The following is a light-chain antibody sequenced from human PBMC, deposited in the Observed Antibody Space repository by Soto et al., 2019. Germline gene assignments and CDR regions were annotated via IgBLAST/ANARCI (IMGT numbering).Light chain of an antibody. CDR1: QFVSFNY. J-gene: IGKJ3*01. CDR3: QQYGTSFT. CDR2: AAS. Sequence: EIVLTQSPGTLSLSPGERATLSCRASQFVSFNYLTWFQQKPGQAPRLLIYAASSRATGVPDRFSGGGSGTDFTLTINRLEPEDFVVYYCQQYGTSFTFGPGTKVEVK. V-gene: IGKV3-20*01.